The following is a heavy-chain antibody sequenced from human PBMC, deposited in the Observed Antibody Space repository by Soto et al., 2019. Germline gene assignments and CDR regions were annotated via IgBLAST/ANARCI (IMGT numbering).Heavy chain of an antibody. D-gene: IGHD2-2*01. J-gene: IGHJ5*02. CDR3: ARGGPVIIPAAPNRLDP. CDR1: GGGFNSYS. V-gene: IGHV1-69*06. Sequence: QVQLVQSGAEVKKPGSSVKVSCKSSGGGFNSYSISWVRQAPGQGLEWMGVIIPIFGTPTYAQKFQGRVTITADKSTSTAYMEVSRLTSEDTSVYYCARGGPVIIPAAPNRLDPWGQGTLVTVSS. CDR2: IIPIFGTP.